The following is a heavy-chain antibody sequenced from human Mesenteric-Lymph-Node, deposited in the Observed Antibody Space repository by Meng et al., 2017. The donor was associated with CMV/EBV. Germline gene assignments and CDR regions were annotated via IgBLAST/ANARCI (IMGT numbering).Heavy chain of an antibody. CDR2: ISAYNGNT. V-gene: IGHV1-18*01. CDR3: ARVKYCSSTSCYPPAEYFQH. CDR1: GYTFTSYG. J-gene: IGHJ1*01. Sequence: ASVPVSCKASGYTFTSYGISWLRQAPGQGLVWMGWISAYNGNTNYAQKLQGRVTMTTDTSTSTAYMELRSLRSDDTAVYYCARVKYCSSTSCYPPAEYFQHWGQGTLVTVSS. D-gene: IGHD2-2*01.